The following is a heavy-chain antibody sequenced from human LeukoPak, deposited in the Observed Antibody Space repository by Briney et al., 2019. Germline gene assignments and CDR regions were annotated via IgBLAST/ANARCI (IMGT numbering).Heavy chain of an antibody. D-gene: IGHD2-2*01. J-gene: IGHJ4*02. V-gene: IGHV3-21*04. CDR2: IDSSGGYM. Sequence: GGSLRLSCAASGFTFSNAWMSWVRQAPGKGLEWVSSIDSSGGYMFYADSVKGRFIISRDNAKDSLYLQMNSLRAEDTAVYYCAHGSMYQLDYWGQGTLVTVSS. CDR3: AHGSMYQLDY. CDR1: GFTFSNAW.